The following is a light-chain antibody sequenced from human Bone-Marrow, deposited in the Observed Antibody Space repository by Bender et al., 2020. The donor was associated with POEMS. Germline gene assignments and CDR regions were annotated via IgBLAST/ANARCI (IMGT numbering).Light chain of an antibody. CDR3: CSYAGGGTFV. Sequence: QSALTQPASVSGSPGQSITISCTGTSDDVANYNFVSWYQQHPGKAPKLMIYEVNKRPSGVSNRFSGSKSGNTASLTISGLQAEDEADYYCCSYAGGGTFVFGGGTKLTVL. CDR1: SDDVANYNF. J-gene: IGLJ3*02. V-gene: IGLV2-23*02. CDR2: EVN.